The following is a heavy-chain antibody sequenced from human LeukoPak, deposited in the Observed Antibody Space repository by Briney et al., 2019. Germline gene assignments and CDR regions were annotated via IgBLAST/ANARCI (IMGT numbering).Heavy chain of an antibody. V-gene: IGHV1-18*01. CDR1: GYTFTTYN. D-gene: IGHD1-26*01. J-gene: IGHJ4*02. Sequence: ASVRVSCKTSGYTFTTYNIAWVRQAPGQGLEWVGWVSTYNGNTDYAQTVQGRVAMTTDTSTNTAYMDLRSLRPDDTAVYYCARPHSLGGSFYVFDYWGQGTLITVSS. CDR2: VSTYNGNT. CDR3: ARPHSLGGSFYVFDY.